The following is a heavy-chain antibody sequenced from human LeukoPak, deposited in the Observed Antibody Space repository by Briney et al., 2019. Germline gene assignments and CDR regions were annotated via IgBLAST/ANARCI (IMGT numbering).Heavy chain of an antibody. D-gene: IGHD2-21*01. Sequence: RGSLRLSCVGSGFTFRSHAMSWVRQAPEKGLEFVSGIYENGGTTYYADSVKGRFSISRDNSKNTLYLQMDSLRGEDTAVYYCARDFRIGYSAHFDYWGQGALVTVSS. CDR1: GFTFRSHA. CDR3: ARDFRIGYSAHFDY. V-gene: IGHV3-23*01. J-gene: IGHJ4*02. CDR2: IYENGGTT.